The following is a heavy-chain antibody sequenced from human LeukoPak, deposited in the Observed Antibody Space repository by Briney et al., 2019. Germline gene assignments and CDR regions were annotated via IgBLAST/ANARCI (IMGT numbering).Heavy chain of an antibody. CDR3: TTEDIVVVPAAMPPLGYFDY. D-gene: IGHD2-2*01. J-gene: IGHJ4*02. Sequence: GGSLRLSCAASGFTFSSYAMSWVRQAPGKGLEWVGRIKSKTDGGTTDYAAPVKGRFTISRDDSKNTLYLQMNSLKTEDTAVYYCTTEDIVVVPAAMPPLGYFDYWGQGTLVTVSS. CDR1: GFTFSSYA. CDR2: IKSKTDGGTT. V-gene: IGHV3-15*01.